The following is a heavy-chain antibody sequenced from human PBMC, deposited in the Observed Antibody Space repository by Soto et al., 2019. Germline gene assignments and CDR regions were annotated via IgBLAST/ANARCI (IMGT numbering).Heavy chain of an antibody. CDR1: GYTFTSYG. CDR3: GRGGKVTTSPVMDA. J-gene: IGHJ6*02. D-gene: IGHD2-15*01. CDR2: ISAYNGKT. Sequence: QVQLVQSGGEVKKPGASVKLSCTASGYTFTSYGISWVRQAPGQGLEWMGWISAYNGKTNYAQNVQGRVTMTTDTPRRKPYLDLRGRESTDTAVNYGGRGGKVTTSPVMDAGAQGPRVTVPS. V-gene: IGHV1-18*01.